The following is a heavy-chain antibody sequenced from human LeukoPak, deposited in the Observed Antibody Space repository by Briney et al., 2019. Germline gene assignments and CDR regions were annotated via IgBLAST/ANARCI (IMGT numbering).Heavy chain of an antibody. D-gene: IGHD3-3*01. J-gene: IGHJ5*02. CDR3: ARKCYDFWSGYYNWFDP. V-gene: IGHV1-69*13. Sequence: GASVKVSCKASGGTFSSYAISWVRQAPGQGLEWMGGIIPIFGTANYAQKFQGRVTITADESTSTAYMELSSLRSEDTAVYYCARKCYDFWSGYYNWFDPWGQGTLVTVSS. CDR1: GGTFSSYA. CDR2: IIPIFGTA.